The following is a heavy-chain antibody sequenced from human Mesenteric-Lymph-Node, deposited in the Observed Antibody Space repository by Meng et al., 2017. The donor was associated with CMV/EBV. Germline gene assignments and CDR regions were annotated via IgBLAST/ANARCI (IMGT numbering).Heavy chain of an antibody. Sequence: SLKISCAAPGFTFSGYWMNWVRQAPGKGLEWVSGISWDSGSIGYADSVKGRFTISRDNAKKSLYLQMNNLTAADTAFYYCAKDIRYCSGGACTPGNYDYFYGMDVWGQGTTVTVSS. CDR1: GFTFSGYW. D-gene: IGHD2-15*01. J-gene: IGHJ6*02. CDR3: AKDIRYCSGGACTPGNYDYFYGMDV. V-gene: IGHV3-9*01. CDR2: ISWDSGSI.